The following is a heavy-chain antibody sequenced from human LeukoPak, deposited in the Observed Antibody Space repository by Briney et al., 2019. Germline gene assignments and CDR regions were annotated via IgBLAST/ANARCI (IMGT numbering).Heavy chain of an antibody. CDR1: GGSISSGGYY. CDR2: IYYSGST. V-gene: IGHV4-31*03. Sequence: TLSLTCTVSGGSISSGGYYWSWIRQHPGKGLEWIGYIYYSGSTYYNPSLKSRVTISVDTSKNQFSLKLSSVTAADTAVYYCARSRIAARPGHYYFDYWGQGTLVTVSS. J-gene: IGHJ4*02. D-gene: IGHD6-6*01. CDR3: ARSRIAARPGHYYFDY.